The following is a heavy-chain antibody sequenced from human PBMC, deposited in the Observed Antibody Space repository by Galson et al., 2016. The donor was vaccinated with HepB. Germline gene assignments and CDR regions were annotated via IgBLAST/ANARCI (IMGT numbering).Heavy chain of an antibody. CDR3: AXLHXRDTAMEQFFDF. V-gene: IGHV1-46*01. D-gene: IGHD5-18*01. J-gene: IGHJ4*02. CDR2: ITPSGRXT. CDR1: GXXFTXXX. Sequence: SVXXXCKASGXXFTXXXMHXXXQAXXQGXXXMGXITPSGRXTSYAXXFQGRVTMTSDTSTSTVYMELSSLRSEDTAMYYXAXLHXRDTAMEQFFDFWGQXXLV.